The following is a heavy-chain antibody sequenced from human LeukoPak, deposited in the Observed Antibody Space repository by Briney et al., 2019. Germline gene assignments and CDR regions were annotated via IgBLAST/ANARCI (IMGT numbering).Heavy chain of an antibody. V-gene: IGHV4-39*01. J-gene: IGHJ4*02. CDR3: ARLVIYCSTNSCYAFDY. CDR1: GGSISSTSHY. Sequence: PSETLSLTCTVPGGSISSTSHYWGWIRQPPGKGLEWIGSMYKSGGTYYNPSLKSRVTISKDTSKNQLSLMLNSVTAVDTAVYYCARLVIYCSTNSCYAFDYWGQGTLVTVSS. D-gene: IGHD2-2*01. CDR2: MYKSGGT.